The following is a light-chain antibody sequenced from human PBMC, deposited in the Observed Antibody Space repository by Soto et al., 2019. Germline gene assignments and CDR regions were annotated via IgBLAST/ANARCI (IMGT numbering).Light chain of an antibody. CDR3: VQSTQLPPT. Sequence: DVVMTQTPLSLSVTPGQPASISCKSSQSLLHITGETFPFWYLQKPGQSPQLLIYEVSTRVSGVPDRFSGSGSGTDFTLEISRVETDDVGIYYCVQSTQLPPTFGQGTRLEVK. CDR2: EVS. V-gene: IGKV2D-29*02. CDR1: QSLLHITGETF. J-gene: IGKJ5*01.